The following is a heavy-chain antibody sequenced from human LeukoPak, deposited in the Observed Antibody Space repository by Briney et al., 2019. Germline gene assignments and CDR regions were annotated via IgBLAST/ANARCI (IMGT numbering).Heavy chain of an antibody. V-gene: IGHV4-39*01. Sequence: KTSQTLSLTCTVSGGSISSSSYYWGWIRQPPGKGLEWIGSMYYSGSTYYNPSLKSRVTISVDTSKNQFSLKLSSVTAADTAVYYWGRNKDMRTTLTPFDYWGRGTLVTVSS. CDR1: GGSISSSSYY. J-gene: IGHJ4*02. CDR3: GRNKDMRTTLTPFDY. CDR2: MYYSGST. D-gene: IGHD4-17*01.